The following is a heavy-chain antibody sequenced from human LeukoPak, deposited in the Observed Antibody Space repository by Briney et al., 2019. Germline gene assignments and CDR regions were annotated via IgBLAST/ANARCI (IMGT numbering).Heavy chain of an antibody. Sequence: ASVKVSCKASGYTFTGYYMHWVRQAPGQGLEWMGWINPNSGGTNYAQKFQGRITMTRDTSISTAYMELSRLRSDDTAVYYCARAAINIVVVVAATENWFDPWGQGTLVTVSS. CDR3: ARAAINIVVVVAATENWFDP. D-gene: IGHD2-15*01. CDR1: GYTFTGYY. J-gene: IGHJ5*02. CDR2: INPNSGGT. V-gene: IGHV1-2*02.